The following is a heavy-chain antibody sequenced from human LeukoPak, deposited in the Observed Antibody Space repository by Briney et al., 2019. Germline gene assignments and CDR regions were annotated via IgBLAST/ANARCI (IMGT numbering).Heavy chain of an antibody. CDR3: AKDDVGRGIDY. CDR1: GCSISSYY. Sequence: SETLSLTCTVSGCSISSYYWSWIRQPPGKGLEWIGYIYYSGSTNYNPSLKSRVTISVDTSKNQFSLKLSSVTAADTAVYYCAKDDVGRGIDYWGQGTLVTVSS. V-gene: IGHV4-59*12. CDR2: IYYSGST. J-gene: IGHJ4*02.